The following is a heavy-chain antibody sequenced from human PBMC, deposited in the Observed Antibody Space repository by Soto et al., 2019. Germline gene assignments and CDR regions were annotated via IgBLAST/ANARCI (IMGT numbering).Heavy chain of an antibody. CDR3: ARREEIGVAGNWFDP. CDR1: GYTFTRYY. Sequence: QVQLVQSGAEVKKPGASVKVSCKASGYTFTRYYIQWVRQAPGQGLEWMGVINPSGANTNYAQKFQGRVTMTRDTSTSTVYMELSSLRSEDTAVYYCARREEIGVAGNWFDPWGQGTLVTVSS. D-gene: IGHD6-19*01. J-gene: IGHJ5*02. V-gene: IGHV1-46*01. CDR2: INPSGANT.